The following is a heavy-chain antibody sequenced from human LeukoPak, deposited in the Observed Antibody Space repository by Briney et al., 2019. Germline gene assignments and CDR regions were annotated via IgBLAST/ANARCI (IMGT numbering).Heavy chain of an antibody. J-gene: IGHJ4*02. CDR2: ISSSSSTI. V-gene: IGHV3-48*02. D-gene: IGHD2-15*01. Sequence: GGSLRLSCAASGFTFSSYSVNWVRQAPGKGLEWVSYISSSSSTIYYADSVKGRFTISRDNAKNSLYLQMNSLRDEDTAVYYCARSIIVVVVAAFDYWGQGTLVTVSS. CDR1: GFTFSSYS. CDR3: ARSIIVVVVAAFDY.